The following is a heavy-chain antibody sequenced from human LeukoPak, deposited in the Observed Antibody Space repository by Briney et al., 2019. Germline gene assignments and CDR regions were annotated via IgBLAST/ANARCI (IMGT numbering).Heavy chain of an antibody. CDR2: ISGSGGST. V-gene: IGHV3-23*01. D-gene: IGHD3-3*01. CDR3: AKVKVVAYDFWSGSWGMDV. Sequence: GGSLRLSCAASGFTFSSYAMSWVRQAPGKGLEWVSAISGSGGSTYYADSVKGRFTISRDNSKNTLYLQMNSLGAEDTAVYYCAKVKVVAYDFWSGSWGMDVWGQGTTVTVSS. J-gene: IGHJ6*02. CDR1: GFTFSSYA.